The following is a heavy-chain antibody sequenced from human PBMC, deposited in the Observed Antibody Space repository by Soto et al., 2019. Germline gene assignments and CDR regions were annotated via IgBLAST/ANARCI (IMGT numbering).Heavy chain of an antibody. CDR2: IYYSGST. Sequence: QVQLQESGPGLVKPSETLSHTCTVSGGSISSYYWSWIRQPPGKGLEWIGYIYYSGSTNYNPSLKSRVTISVDTSKNQFSLKLSSVTAADTAVYYGARRYGSCFDYWGQGTLVTVSS. CDR1: GGSISSYY. CDR3: ARRYGSCFDY. J-gene: IGHJ4*02. D-gene: IGHD5-18*01. V-gene: IGHV4-59*08.